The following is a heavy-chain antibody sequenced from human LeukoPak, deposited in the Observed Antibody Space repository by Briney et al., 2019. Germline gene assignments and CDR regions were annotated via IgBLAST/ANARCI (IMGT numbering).Heavy chain of an antibody. J-gene: IGHJ6*02. D-gene: IGHD5-18*01. Sequence: XLGXIXEINXIGSTNYNPSLKTRVTISVDTSKNQFSLKLSSVTAADTAVYYCARDGYSYGQPAYYYGMDVWGQGTTVTVSS. V-gene: IGHV4-34*01. CDR2: INXIGST. CDR3: ARDGYSYGQPAYYYGMDV.